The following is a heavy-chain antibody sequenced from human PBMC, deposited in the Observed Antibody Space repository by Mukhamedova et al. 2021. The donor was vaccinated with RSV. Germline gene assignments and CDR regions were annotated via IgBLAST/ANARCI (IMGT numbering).Heavy chain of an antibody. CDR3: ARLGYSSGWYRVPDY. V-gene: IGHV4-34*01. D-gene: IGHD6-19*01. J-gene: IGHJ4*02. CDR2: INHSGST. Sequence: GEINHSGSTNYNPSLKSRVTISVDTSKNQFSLKLSFVTAADTAVYYCARLGYSSGWYRVPDYWGQGTLVTVSS.